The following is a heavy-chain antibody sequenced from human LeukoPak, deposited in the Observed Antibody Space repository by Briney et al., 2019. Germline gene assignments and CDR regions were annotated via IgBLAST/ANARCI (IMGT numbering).Heavy chain of an antibody. D-gene: IGHD6-19*01. J-gene: IGHJ4*02. CDR1: GGSISSSSYY. CDR2: IYYSGST. V-gene: IGHV4-39*07. CDR3: AREADSIAVAVDY. Sequence: SETLSLTCTVSGGSISSSSYYWGWIRQPPGKGLEWIGSIYYSGSTYYNPSLKSRVTISVDTSKNQFSLKLSSVTAADTAVYYCAREADSIAVAVDYWGQGTLVTVSS.